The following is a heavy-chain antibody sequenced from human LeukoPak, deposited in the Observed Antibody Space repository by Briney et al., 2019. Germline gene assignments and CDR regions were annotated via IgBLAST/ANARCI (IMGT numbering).Heavy chain of an antibody. CDR1: GYTFTGYY. J-gene: IGHJ4*02. Sequence: ASVKVSCKASGYTFTGYYMHWVRQAPGQGLEWMGWINPNSGGTNYAQRFQGRVTMTRDTSISTACMELSRLRSDDTAVYYCASFTTYYYDSSGYMVDYWGQGTLVTVSS. V-gene: IGHV1-2*02. CDR2: INPNSGGT. CDR3: ASFTTYYYDSSGYMVDY. D-gene: IGHD3-22*01.